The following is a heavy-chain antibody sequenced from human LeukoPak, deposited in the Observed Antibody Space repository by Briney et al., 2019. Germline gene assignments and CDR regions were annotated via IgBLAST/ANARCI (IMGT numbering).Heavy chain of an antibody. V-gene: IGHV4-61*01. Sequence: SETLSLTCTVSGGSISSSSYYWSWIRQPPGKGLEWIGYIYYSGSTNYNPSLKSRVTISVDTSKNQFSLKLSSVTAADTAVYYYARGVFSSSWYPYYFDYWGQGTLVTVSS. CDR1: GGSISSSSYY. J-gene: IGHJ4*02. CDR2: IYYSGST. D-gene: IGHD6-13*01. CDR3: ARGVFSSSWYPYYFDY.